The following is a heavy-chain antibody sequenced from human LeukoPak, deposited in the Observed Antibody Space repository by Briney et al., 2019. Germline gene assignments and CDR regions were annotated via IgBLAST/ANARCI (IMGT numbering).Heavy chain of an antibody. D-gene: IGHD3-3*01. Sequence: SETLSPTCAVSGGSISSYYWSWIRQPPGKGLEWIGYIYYSGSTNYNPSLKSRVTISLNTSKNQFSLNLSSVTAADTAVYYCARDRSGYAYWGQGTLVTVSS. J-gene: IGHJ4*02. CDR1: GGSISSYY. CDR2: IYYSGST. V-gene: IGHV4-59*08. CDR3: ARDRSGYAY.